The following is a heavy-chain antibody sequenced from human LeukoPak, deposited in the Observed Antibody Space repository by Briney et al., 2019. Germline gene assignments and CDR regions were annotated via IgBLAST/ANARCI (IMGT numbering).Heavy chain of an antibody. Sequence: SETLSLTCAVSGGSISSGGYSWSWIRQPPGKGLEWIGYIYHSGSTYYNPSLKSRVTISVDRSKNQFSLKPSSVTAADTAVYYCARGGYSKRDYWGQGTLVTVSS. CDR1: GGSISSGGYS. CDR3: ARGGYSKRDY. V-gene: IGHV4-30-2*01. CDR2: IYHSGST. J-gene: IGHJ4*02. D-gene: IGHD6-13*01.